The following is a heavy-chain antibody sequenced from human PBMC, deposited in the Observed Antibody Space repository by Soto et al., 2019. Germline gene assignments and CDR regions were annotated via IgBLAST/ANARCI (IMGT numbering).Heavy chain of an antibody. CDR3: ARDGGAARYGSGYYMDV. V-gene: IGHV3-53*04. CDR2: IYSGGST. D-gene: IGHD3-10*01. CDR1: GFTVSSNY. J-gene: IGHJ6*03. Sequence: GGSLRLSCAASGFTVSSNYMSWVRQAPGKGLEWVSVIYSGGSTYYADSVKGRFTISRHNSKNTLYLQMTSLRAEDTAVYYCARDGGAARYGSGYYMDVWGKGTTVTVSS.